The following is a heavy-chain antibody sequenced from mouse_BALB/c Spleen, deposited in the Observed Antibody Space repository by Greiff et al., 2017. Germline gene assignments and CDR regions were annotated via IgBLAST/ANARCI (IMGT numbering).Heavy chain of an antibody. Sequence: VQRVESGAELVRPGSSVKISCKASGYAFSSYWMNWVKQRPGQGLEWIGQIYPGDGDTNYNGKFKGKATLTADKSSSTAYMQLSSLTSEDSAVYFCARNYGSSYEGWYFDVWGAGTTVTVSS. CDR2: IYPGDGDT. V-gene: IGHV1-80*01. CDR1: GYAFSSYW. J-gene: IGHJ1*01. D-gene: IGHD1-1*01. CDR3: ARNYGSSYEGWYFDV.